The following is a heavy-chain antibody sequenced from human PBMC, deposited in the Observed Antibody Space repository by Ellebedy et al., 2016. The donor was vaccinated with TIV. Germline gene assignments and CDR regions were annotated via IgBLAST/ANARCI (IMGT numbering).Heavy chain of an antibody. CDR1: GFTVRSKY. Sequence: GGSLRLSCAVPGFTVRSKYMNWVRQAPGKGLEWVSLIYCTGDTYYADSVKGRFTVSRDNSQTTLYLQMTSLRVDDTAVYYCATDPDGVYGDTSAYWGRGTLVTVSS. V-gene: IGHV3-53*01. CDR3: ATDPDGVYGDTSAY. CDR2: IYCTGDT. D-gene: IGHD4-17*01. J-gene: IGHJ4*02.